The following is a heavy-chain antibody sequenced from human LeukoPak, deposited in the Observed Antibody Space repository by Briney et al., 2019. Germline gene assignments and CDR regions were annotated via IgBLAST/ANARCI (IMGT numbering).Heavy chain of an antibody. Sequence: SETLSLTCTVTGGSISSYYWSWIRQPPGKGLEWIGYIYYSGSTNYNPSLKSRVTISVDTSKNQFSLKLSSVTAADTAVYYCARGQLASAAEYFQHWGQGTLVTVSS. J-gene: IGHJ1*01. V-gene: IGHV4-59*01. CDR1: GGSISSYY. CDR2: IYYSGST. D-gene: IGHD6-13*01. CDR3: ARGQLASAAEYFQH.